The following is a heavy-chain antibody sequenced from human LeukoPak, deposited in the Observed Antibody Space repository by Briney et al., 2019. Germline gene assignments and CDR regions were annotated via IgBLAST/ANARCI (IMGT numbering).Heavy chain of an antibody. CDR3: ARGERTYDILTGSLVDY. CDR1: GYTFTGYY. J-gene: IGHJ4*02. V-gene: IGHV1-2*02. D-gene: IGHD3-9*01. Sequence: GASVKVSCKASGYTFTGYYMHWVRQAPGQGHVWMGWINPNSGGTNYAQKFQGRVTMTRDTSISTAYMELSRLRSDDTAVYYCARGERTYDILTGSLVDYWGQGTLVTVSS. CDR2: INPNSGGT.